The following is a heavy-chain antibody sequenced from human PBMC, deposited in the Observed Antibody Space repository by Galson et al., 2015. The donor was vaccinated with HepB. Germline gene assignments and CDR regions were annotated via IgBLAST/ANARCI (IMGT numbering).Heavy chain of an antibody. Sequence: CAISGDSVSSNSAAWNWIRQSPSRGLEWLGRTYYRSKWYNDYAVSVKSRITINPDTSKNQVSLQLNSVTPEDTAVYYCARGGRGSSPPHSYFAYWGQGTLVTVSS. J-gene: IGHJ4*02. V-gene: IGHV6-1*01. CDR1: GDSVSSNSAA. CDR3: ARGGRGSSPPHSYFAY. CDR2: TYYRSKWYN. D-gene: IGHD1-26*01.